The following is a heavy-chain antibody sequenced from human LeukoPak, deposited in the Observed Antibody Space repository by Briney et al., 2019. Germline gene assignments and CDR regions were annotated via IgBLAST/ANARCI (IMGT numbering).Heavy chain of an antibody. CDR1: GFTFSSYG. Sequence: GGSLRLSXAASGFTFSSYGMHWVRQAPGKGLEWVAFIRYDGSNKYYADSVKGRFTISRDNSKNTLYLQMNSLRAEDTAVYYCANLMGYGGNSESFDYWGQGTLVTVSS. V-gene: IGHV3-30*02. CDR3: ANLMGYGGNSESFDY. D-gene: IGHD4-23*01. CDR2: IRYDGSNK. J-gene: IGHJ4*02.